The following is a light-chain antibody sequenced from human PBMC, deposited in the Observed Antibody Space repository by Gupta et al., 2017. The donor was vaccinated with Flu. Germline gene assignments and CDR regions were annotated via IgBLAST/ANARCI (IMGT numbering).Light chain of an antibody. V-gene: IGKV1-39*01. Sequence: DIQMTQSPSSLSASVGDRVTITCRASQSISSYLNWYQQKPGKAPKLLIYASSSLQGGVPSWFSGSGAGNVSILTSSSLPPEVGATYYCQPSYSTPCTFGQGTQLEIK. CDR2: ASS. J-gene: IGKJ5*01. CDR3: QPSYSTPCT. CDR1: QSISSY.